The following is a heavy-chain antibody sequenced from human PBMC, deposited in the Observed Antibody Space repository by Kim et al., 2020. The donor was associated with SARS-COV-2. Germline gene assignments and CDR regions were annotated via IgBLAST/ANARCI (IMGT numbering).Heavy chain of an antibody. D-gene: IGHD3-10*01. V-gene: IGHV3-33*01. J-gene: IGHJ4*01. CDR1: GFTFSSYG. Sequence: GGSLRLSCAASGFTFSSYGMHWVRQAPGKGLEWVAVIWYDGSNKYYADSVQGRFTISRDNSKNTLYLQMNSLRAEDTAVYYCARDLEYYYGSGSYHYWGQGTLVTVPS. CDR3: ARDLEYYYGSGSYHY. CDR2: IWYDGSNK.